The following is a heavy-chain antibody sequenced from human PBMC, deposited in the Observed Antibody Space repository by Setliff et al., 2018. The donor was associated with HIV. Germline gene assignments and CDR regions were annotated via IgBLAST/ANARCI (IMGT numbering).Heavy chain of an antibody. CDR1: GGTFSSYA. D-gene: IGHD3-22*01. CDR3: ARDKYYHDSSGYNSWPLFDY. CDR2: IITIFGTA. Sequence: VASVKVSCKASGGTFSSYAISWVRQAPGQGLEWMGRIITIFGTANYAQKFQGRVTITRDTSACTAYLDLSSLRSEDTAVYYCARDKYYHDSSGYNSWPLFDYWGQGTLVTVSS. V-gene: IGHV1-69*05. J-gene: IGHJ4*02.